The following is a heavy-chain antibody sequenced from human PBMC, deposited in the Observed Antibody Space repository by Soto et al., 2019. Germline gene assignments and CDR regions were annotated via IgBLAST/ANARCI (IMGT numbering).Heavy chain of an antibody. J-gene: IGHJ4*02. CDR1: GFTVSSNY. D-gene: IGHD6-13*01. V-gene: IGHV3-53*01. CDR2: IYSGGST. CDR3: AYSSTPFDY. Sequence: TGGSLRISCAASGFTVSSNYMSWVRQAPGKGLEWVSVIYSGGSTYYADSVKGRFNNSRDNSKNTLYLQMNSLRAEDTAVYYCAYSSTPFDYWGQGTLVTVSS.